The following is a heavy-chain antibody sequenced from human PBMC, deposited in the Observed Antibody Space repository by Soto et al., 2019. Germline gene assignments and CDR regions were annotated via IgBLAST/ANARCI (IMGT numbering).Heavy chain of an antibody. CDR1: GFTFSAYS. CDR2: IISSGSYI. Sequence: EVQLVESGGGLVRPGGSLRLSCAASGFTFSAYSMNWVRQAPGKGLEWVSSIISSGSYIYYADSVKGRFTISRDNAKXSLYLXXXXXXXXXXXXXXXXXXXXXXXXXXXXXHWGQGTLVT. J-gene: IGHJ4*02. CDR3: XXXXXXXXXXXXXXH. V-gene: IGHV3-21*01.